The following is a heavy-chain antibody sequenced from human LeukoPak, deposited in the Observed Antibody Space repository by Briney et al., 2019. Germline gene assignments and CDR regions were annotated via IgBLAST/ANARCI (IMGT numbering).Heavy chain of an antibody. CDR2: IYSGGST. D-gene: IGHD1-26*01. Sequence: GGSLRLSCAASGFTVSSNYMSWVRQAPGKGLEWVSVIYSGGSTYYADSVKGRFTISRDNSKNTLYLQMNSLRAEDTAVYYCARDYRELSGYYYYYMDVWGKGTTVIVSS. CDR3: ARDYRELSGYYYYYMDV. V-gene: IGHV3-53*01. J-gene: IGHJ6*03. CDR1: GFTVSSNY.